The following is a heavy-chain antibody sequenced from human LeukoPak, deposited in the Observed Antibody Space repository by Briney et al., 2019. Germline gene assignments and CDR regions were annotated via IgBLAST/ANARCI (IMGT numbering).Heavy chain of an antibody. CDR2: IIPIFGTA. V-gene: IGHV1-69*05. Sequence: ASVKVSCKASGYTFTSYGISWVRQAPGQGLEWMGRIIPIFGTANYAQKFQGRVTITTDESTSTAYMELSSLRSEDTAVYYCARHNWNYGWFDPWGQGTLVTVSS. CDR1: GYTFTSYG. J-gene: IGHJ5*02. CDR3: ARHNWNYGWFDP. D-gene: IGHD1-7*01.